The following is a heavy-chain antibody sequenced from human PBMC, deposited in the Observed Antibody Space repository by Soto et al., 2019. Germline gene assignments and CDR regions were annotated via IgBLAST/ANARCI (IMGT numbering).Heavy chain of an antibody. CDR1: GITFSNAW. Sequence: EVQLVESGGGLVKPGGSLRLSCAVSGITFSNAWRTWVRQAPGKGLEWVGLIKSKADGGIIDYAAPVKGRFAISRDDSKNTLYLQMNSLKTEDTAVYYCTTAFEWGQGTLVTVSS. V-gene: IGHV3-15*01. CDR2: IKSKADGGII. J-gene: IGHJ4*02. CDR3: TTAFE.